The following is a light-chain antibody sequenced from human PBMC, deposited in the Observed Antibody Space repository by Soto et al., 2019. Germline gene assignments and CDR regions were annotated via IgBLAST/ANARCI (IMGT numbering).Light chain of an antibody. Sequence: QSAVTQPASVSGSPGQSITISCTGTSSDVGGYYSVSWYQQHPGKAPKLMIYDVTNRPSGVSNRFSGSKSGNTASLTISGLHAEDESDYYCTSYTSRSTDVFGTGTKLTVL. CDR3: TSYTSRSTDV. CDR2: DVT. CDR1: SSDVGGYYS. V-gene: IGLV2-14*01. J-gene: IGLJ1*01.